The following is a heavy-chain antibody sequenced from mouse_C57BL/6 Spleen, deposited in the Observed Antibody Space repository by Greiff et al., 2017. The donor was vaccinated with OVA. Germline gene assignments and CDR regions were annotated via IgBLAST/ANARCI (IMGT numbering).Heavy chain of an antibody. Sequence: VQLLQSGPGLVQPSQCLSISCTVSGFSLTSYGVHWVRQSPGKGLEWLGVIWRGGSTDYNAAFMSRLSITTVNFKSQVFFKMNSLQADDTAIYYCTKTPVYGSSYSYWYFDVWGTGTTVTVSS. CDR3: TKTPVYGSSYSYWYFDV. V-gene: IGHV2-5*01. CDR1: GFSLTSYG. D-gene: IGHD1-1*01. CDR2: IWRGGST. J-gene: IGHJ1*03.